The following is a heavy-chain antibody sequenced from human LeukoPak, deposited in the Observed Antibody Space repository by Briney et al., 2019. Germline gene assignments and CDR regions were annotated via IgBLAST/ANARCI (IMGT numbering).Heavy chain of an antibody. CDR1: GGSISSYY. Sequence: SETLSLTCTVSGGSISSYYWSWIRQPPGKGLEWIGYIYYSGSTNYNPSLKSRVTISVDTSKNQFSLKLSSVTAADTAVYYCARSPRGNSLSDYWGQGTLVTVSS. J-gene: IGHJ4*02. D-gene: IGHD2/OR15-2a*01. V-gene: IGHV4-59*01. CDR3: ARSPRGNSLSDY. CDR2: IYYSGST.